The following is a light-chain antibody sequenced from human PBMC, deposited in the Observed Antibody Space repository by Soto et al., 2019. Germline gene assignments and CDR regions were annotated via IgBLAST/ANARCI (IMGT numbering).Light chain of an antibody. CDR2: AAS. CDR1: SSDIGSYNH. CDR3: ISYTDRQSYL. J-gene: IGLJ1*01. V-gene: IGLV2-14*03. Sequence: QSVLAQPASVSGSPGQTISISCSGTSSDIGSYNHVARNQQVPGKRPKLRIYAASDRPPGVANRFSDTKSGITASLTIAGLQTDDVADYYCISYTDRQSYLFGTGTKGTVL.